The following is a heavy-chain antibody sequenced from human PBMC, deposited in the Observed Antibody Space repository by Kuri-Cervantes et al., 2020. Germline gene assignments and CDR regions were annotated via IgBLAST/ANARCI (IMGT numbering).Heavy chain of an antibody. CDR3: ARGRSSSSSIWFDP. CDR1: GFTVSSNY. CDR2: IYSGGGT. J-gene: IGHJ5*02. V-gene: IGHV3-53*04. D-gene: IGHD6-6*01. Sequence: GESLKISCAASGFTVSSNYMSWVRQAPGKGLEWVSVIYSGGGTYYADSVKGRFTISRHNSKNTLYLQMNSLRAEDTAVYYCARGRSSSSSIWFDPWGQGTLVTVSS.